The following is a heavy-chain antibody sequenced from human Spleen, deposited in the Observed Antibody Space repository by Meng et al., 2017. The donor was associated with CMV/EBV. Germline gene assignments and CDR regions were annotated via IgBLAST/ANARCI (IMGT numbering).Heavy chain of an antibody. CDR1: GGSCSSSKW. Sequence: LTCAVSGGSCSSSKWWSWVRQPPGKGLEWIGEIYDSGTTTYNPSLKSRVTISLDESKNEFSLKLSSVTAADTAVYYCARNGYYSLDYWSQGTLVTVSS. CDR3: ARNGYYSLDY. V-gene: IGHV4-4*02. CDR2: IYDSGTT. D-gene: IGHD3-22*01. J-gene: IGHJ4*02.